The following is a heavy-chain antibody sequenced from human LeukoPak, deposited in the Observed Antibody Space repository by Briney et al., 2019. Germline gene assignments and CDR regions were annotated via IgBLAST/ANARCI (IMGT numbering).Heavy chain of an antibody. CDR2: IYYSGST. J-gene: IGHJ4*02. Sequence: SETLSLTCTVSGGSVSSYYWSWVRQPPGKGLEWIGYIYYSGSTNNNPSLKSRVTISVDTSKNQFSLKLSSVTAADTAVYYCARDRSPVEGVYYFDYWGQGTLVTVSS. CDR3: ARDRSPVEGVYYFDY. CDR1: GGSVSSYY. V-gene: IGHV4-59*02. D-gene: IGHD5-24*01.